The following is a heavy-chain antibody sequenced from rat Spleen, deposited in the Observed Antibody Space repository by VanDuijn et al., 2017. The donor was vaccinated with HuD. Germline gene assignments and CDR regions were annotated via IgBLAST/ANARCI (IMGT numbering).Heavy chain of an antibody. Sequence: EVQLVESGGGLVQPGRSLKLSCAASGFTFNNYWMTWIRQAPGKGLEWVASITNTGGSTYYSDSVKDRFTISRDNAKSTLYLQMNSLRSEDTATYYCARETGYNSYFDYWGQGVLVTVSS. J-gene: IGHJ2*01. CDR1: GFTFNNYW. CDR2: ITNTGGST. V-gene: IGHV5-31*01. CDR3: ARETGYNSYFDY. D-gene: IGHD1-4*01.